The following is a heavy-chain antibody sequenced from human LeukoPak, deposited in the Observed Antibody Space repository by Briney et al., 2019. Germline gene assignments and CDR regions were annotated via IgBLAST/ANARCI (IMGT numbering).Heavy chain of an antibody. CDR1: GFSFSDYY. D-gene: IGHD6-6*01. J-gene: IGHJ4*02. Sequence: PGGSLRLSCAASGFSFSDYYMSWIRQAPGKGLECVSYISRSSSYTNYADSVKGRFTISRDNAKNSLYLQMNSLRAEDTAVYYCARAATYSSSSYYSDYWGQGTLVSVSS. CDR2: ISRSSSYT. CDR3: ARAATYSSSSYYSDY. V-gene: IGHV3-11*06.